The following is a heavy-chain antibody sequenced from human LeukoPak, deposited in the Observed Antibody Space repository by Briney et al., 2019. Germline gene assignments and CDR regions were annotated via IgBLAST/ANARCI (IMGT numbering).Heavy chain of an antibody. Sequence: GGSLRLSCAASGFTFSSYGMHWVRQAPGKGLEWVAFIRYDGSNKYYADSVKGRFTISRDNSKNTLYLQMNSLRAEDTAVYYCAKDRLRRVQVDTAMVSFDYWGQGTLVTVSS. V-gene: IGHV3-30*02. CDR3: AKDRLRRVQVDTAMVSFDY. D-gene: IGHD5-18*01. CDR1: GFTFSSYG. J-gene: IGHJ4*02. CDR2: IRYDGSNK.